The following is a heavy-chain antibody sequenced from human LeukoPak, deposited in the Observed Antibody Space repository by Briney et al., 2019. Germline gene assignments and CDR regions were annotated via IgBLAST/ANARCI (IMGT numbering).Heavy chain of an antibody. J-gene: IGHJ4*02. Sequence: PSETLSLTCTVSGVSISSGDYYWSWIRQPPGKGLEWIGYIYYSGSTNYNPSLKSRVTISVDTSKNQFSLKLSSVTAADTAVYYCAREGVAAAGTGFDYWGQGTLVTVSS. CDR3: AREGVAAAGTGFDY. D-gene: IGHD6-13*01. CDR1: GVSISSGDYY. V-gene: IGHV4-61*08. CDR2: IYYSGST.